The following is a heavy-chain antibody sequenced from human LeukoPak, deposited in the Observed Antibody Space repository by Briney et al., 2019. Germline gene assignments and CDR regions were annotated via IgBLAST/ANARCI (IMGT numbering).Heavy chain of an antibody. Sequence: ASVKVSCKVSGYTLTELSMHWVRQAPGKGLEWMGGFDPEDGETIYAQKFQGRVTMTEDTSTDTAYMELRSLRSEDTAVYYCATEASYDILTGWVSDYWGQGTLVTVSS. D-gene: IGHD3-9*01. CDR2: FDPEDGET. CDR3: ATEASYDILTGWVSDY. CDR1: GYTLTELS. V-gene: IGHV1-24*01. J-gene: IGHJ4*02.